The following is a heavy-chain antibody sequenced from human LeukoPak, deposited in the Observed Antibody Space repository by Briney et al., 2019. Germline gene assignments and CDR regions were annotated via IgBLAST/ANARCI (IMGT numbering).Heavy chain of an antibody. V-gene: IGHV1-18*04. J-gene: IGHJ5*02. CDR2: ISPYSGDR. CDR1: GYTFTSYY. D-gene: IGHD3-16*02. Sequence: ASVKVSCEASGYTFTSYYMHWVRQAPGQGPEWMGWISPYSGDRRDALKFQDRVTMTTDTSTTTAYMELRSLRSDDTAVYYCARLRLGELSLGFDPWGQGTLVTVSS. CDR3: ARLRLGELSLGFDP.